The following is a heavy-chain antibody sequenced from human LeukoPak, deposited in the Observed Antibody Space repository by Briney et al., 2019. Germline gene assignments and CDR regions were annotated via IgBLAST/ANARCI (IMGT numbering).Heavy chain of an antibody. Sequence: GGSLRLSCAASGFTFSSYWMHWVRQAPGKGLVWVSRINSDGSSTSYADSVKGRFTISRDNAKNTLYLQMTSLRAEDTAVYYCARAGGLGIQNYYYYMDGGGKATTVTVSS. D-gene: IGHD7-27*01. CDR1: GFTFSSYW. V-gene: IGHV3-74*01. CDR2: INSDGSST. J-gene: IGHJ6*03. CDR3: ARAGGLGIQNYYYYMDG.